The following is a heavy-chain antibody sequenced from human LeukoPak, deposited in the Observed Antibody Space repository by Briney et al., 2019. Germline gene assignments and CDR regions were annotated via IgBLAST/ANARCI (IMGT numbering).Heavy chain of an antibody. CDR1: GDSISNYY. CDR2: IYTTGST. CDR3: ARGGFTKFDP. J-gene: IGHJ5*02. Sequence: PSETLSLTCAVSGDSISNYYWSWIRQPAGKGLEWIGRIYTTGSTNYNPSLKSRVTMSVDTSNNQFSLKLSSVTAADTAVYYCARGGFTKFDPWGQGTLVTVSS. D-gene: IGHD3-3*01. V-gene: IGHV4-4*07.